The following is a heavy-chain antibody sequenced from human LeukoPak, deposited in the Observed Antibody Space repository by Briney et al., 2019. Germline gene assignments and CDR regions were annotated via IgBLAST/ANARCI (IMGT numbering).Heavy chain of an antibody. V-gene: IGHV1-69*04. D-gene: IGHD5-18*01. CDR3: ARGLGNTAMAPDY. CDR1: GGTFSSYA. J-gene: IGHJ4*02. CDR2: IIPILGIA. Sequence: SVKVSCKASGGTFSSYAISWVRPAPGQGLEWMGRIIPILGIANYAQKSQGRVTITADKSTSPAYMELSSLRAEDTAVHYCARGLGNTAMAPDYWGQGTLVTVSS.